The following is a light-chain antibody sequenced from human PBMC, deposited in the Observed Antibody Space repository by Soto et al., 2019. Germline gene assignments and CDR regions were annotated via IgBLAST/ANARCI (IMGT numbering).Light chain of an antibody. CDR1: QAVGTN. J-gene: IGKJ2*01. CDR3: QQYNNWTPYT. Sequence: EMVMTQSPDTLSVSPGEGATLSCRVSQAVGTNLAWYQHKPGQAPRLLIYCASTRATGVPARFSGSGSGTESTLPISSLQSDDVSVNYCQQYNNWTPYTFGQGTKLEIK. CDR2: CAS. V-gene: IGKV3D-15*01.